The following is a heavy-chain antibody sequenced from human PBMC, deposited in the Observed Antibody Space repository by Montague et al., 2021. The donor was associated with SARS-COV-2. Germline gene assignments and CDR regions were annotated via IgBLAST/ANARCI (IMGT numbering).Heavy chain of an antibody. D-gene: IGHD3-9*01. CDR1: GGSISSYY. CDR2: IYYSGST. Sequence: SLTCTVSGGSISSYYWSWIRQPPGKGLEWIGYIYYSGSTDYNPSLKSRVTISVDTSKNQFSLKLSSVTAADTAVYYCARHALGYFDWLNEGYFDYWGQGTLVTVSS. V-gene: IGHV4-59*08. CDR3: ARHALGYFDWLNEGYFDY. J-gene: IGHJ4*02.